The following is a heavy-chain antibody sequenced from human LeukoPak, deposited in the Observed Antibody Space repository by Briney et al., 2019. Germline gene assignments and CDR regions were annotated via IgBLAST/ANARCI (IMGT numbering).Heavy chain of an antibody. V-gene: IGHV3-15*01. CDR2: IKSKTDGGTT. CDR1: GFTFSNAW. J-gene: IGHJ6*02. D-gene: IGHD6-13*01. Sequence: GGSLRLSCAASGFTFSNAWMSWVRQAPEKGLEWVGRIKSKTDGGTTDYAAPVKCRFTIPRDDSQNTLYLQMNSLKTEDTAVYYCSTDKEPAAADIGGDIVVIEAGTQISGMDVWGQGTTVTVSS. CDR3: STDKEPAAADIGGDIVVIEAGTQISGMDV.